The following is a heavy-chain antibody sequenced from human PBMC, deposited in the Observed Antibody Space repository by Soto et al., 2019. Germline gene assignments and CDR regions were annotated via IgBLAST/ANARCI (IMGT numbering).Heavy chain of an antibody. CDR2: ISYDGSNK. J-gene: IGHJ6*02. Sequence: PGGSLRLSCAASGFTFSSYGMHWVRQAPGKGLEWVAVISYDGSNKYYADSVKGRFTISRDNSKNTLYLQMNSLRAEDTAVYYCAKPRLSNYYYYGMDVWGQGTTVTVSS. V-gene: IGHV3-30*18. D-gene: IGHD3-16*02. CDR3: AKPRLSNYYYYGMDV. CDR1: GFTFSSYG.